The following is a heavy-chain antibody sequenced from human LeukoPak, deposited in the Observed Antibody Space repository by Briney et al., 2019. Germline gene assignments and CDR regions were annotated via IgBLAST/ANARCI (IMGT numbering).Heavy chain of an antibody. D-gene: IGHD6-13*01. J-gene: IGHJ4*02. Sequence: GGSLRLSCAASGFTFSSYWMSWVRQAPGKGLEWVANIKQDGSEKYYVDSVKGRFTISRDNAKNSLYPQMNSLRAEDTAAYYCAGSSWYEGADYWGQGTLVTVSS. CDR1: GFTFSSYW. CDR3: AGSSWYEGADY. V-gene: IGHV3-7*01. CDR2: IKQDGSEK.